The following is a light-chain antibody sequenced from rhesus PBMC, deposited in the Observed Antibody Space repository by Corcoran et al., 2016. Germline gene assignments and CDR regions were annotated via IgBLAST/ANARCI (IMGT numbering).Light chain of an antibody. CDR3: QPYSRSPRT. V-gene: IGKV1-22*01. CDR2: QAS. Sequence: DIQMTQSPSSMSASVGDKVTITCRESQTIRRWLAWFQQTPGKAIKMIIQQASSWQSGVPSRVTGSGSGTDFTLPIRSLQSEDFATYYCQPYSRSPRTFGQGTNVEI. J-gene: IGKJ1*01. CDR1: QTIRRW.